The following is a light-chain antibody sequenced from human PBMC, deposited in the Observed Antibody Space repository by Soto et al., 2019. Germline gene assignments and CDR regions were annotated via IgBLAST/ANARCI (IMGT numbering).Light chain of an antibody. V-gene: IGKV3-15*01. J-gene: IGKJ5*01. CDR3: QQYNGWPIT. CDR2: GAP. CDR1: QSVGNN. Sequence: EIVMTQSPGTLSVSPGERVTLSCRASQSVGNNLAWHQQKPGQAPRLLIYGAPTRATGFPARFSGSGSGTEFTLTISSLQSEDFAVYYCQQYNGWPITFGQGTRLEIK.